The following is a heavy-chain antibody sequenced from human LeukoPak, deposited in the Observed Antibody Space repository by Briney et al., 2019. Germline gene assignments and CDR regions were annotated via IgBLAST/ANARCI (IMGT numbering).Heavy chain of an antibody. Sequence: PGGSLRLSCAASGFTFSDYYMSRIRPAPGKGLEWVSYISSGGSTIYYADSVKGRFTISRDNAKNSLYLQMNSLRAEDTAVYYCARDQDSSGYYYYYYYYMDVWGKGTTVTVSS. CDR1: GFTFSDYY. CDR2: ISSGGSTI. V-gene: IGHV3-11*01. CDR3: ARDQDSSGYYYYYYYYMDV. D-gene: IGHD3-22*01. J-gene: IGHJ6*03.